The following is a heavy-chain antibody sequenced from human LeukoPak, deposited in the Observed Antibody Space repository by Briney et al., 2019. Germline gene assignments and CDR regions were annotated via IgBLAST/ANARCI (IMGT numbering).Heavy chain of an antibody. CDR3: AKGSGYNSDP. CDR1: GFSFSSYG. D-gene: IGHD5-12*01. CDR2: IRYHGRET. V-gene: IGHV3-30*02. Sequence: GGSLRLSCVASGFSFSSYGMLWVRQAPGKGLEWVAFIRYHGRETYYADSVKGRFTISRDNPRNTLFLQMNSLRVEDTAVYYCAKGSGYNSDPWGQGTLVTVSS. J-gene: IGHJ5*02.